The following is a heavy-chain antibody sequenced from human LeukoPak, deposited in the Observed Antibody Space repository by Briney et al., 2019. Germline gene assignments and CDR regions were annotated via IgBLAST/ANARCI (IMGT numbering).Heavy chain of an antibody. CDR2: IWNDGSNT. V-gene: IGHV3-33*01. CDR1: RFTFSSYA. Sequence: ERSLRPSCAASRFTFSSYAMHWVRRAPGKGLEWVAVIWNDGSNTYYADSVKGRFTISRDNSKNTLYLQMNSLRVEDTAVYYCARDGGIAADPDWYFDFWGQGTLVTVSS. CDR3: ARDGGIAADPDWYFDF. D-gene: IGHD6-13*01. J-gene: IGHJ4*02.